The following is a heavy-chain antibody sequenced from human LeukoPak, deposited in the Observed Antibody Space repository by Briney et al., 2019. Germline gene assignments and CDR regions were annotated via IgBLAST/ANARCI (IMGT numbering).Heavy chain of an antibody. Sequence: AAVKVSCKASGYTFTSYGISWVRQAPGQGLEWMGWISAYNGNTNYAQKLQGRVTMTTDTSTSTAYMELSSLRSEDTAVYYCARDLRPTMIVVVTDDAFDIWGQGTMVTVSS. CDR3: ARDLRPTMIVVVTDDAFDI. CDR1: GYTFTSYG. D-gene: IGHD3-22*01. J-gene: IGHJ3*02. V-gene: IGHV1-18*01. CDR2: ISAYNGNT.